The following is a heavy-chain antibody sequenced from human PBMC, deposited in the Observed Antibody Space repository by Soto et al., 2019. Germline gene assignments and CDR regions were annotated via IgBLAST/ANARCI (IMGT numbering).Heavy chain of an antibody. Sequence: GGSLRLSCAASGFTFSSYSMNWVRQAPGKGLERVSSISSSSSYIYYADSVKGRFTISRDNAKNSLYLQMNSLRAEDTAVYYCARDREIYYDSSGSQDLDGFDPWGQGTLVTVSS. V-gene: IGHV3-21*01. CDR3: ARDREIYYDSSGSQDLDGFDP. CDR2: ISSSSSYI. J-gene: IGHJ5*02. CDR1: GFTFSSYS. D-gene: IGHD3-22*01.